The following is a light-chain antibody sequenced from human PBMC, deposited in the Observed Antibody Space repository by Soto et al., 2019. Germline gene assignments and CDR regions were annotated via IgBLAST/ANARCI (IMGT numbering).Light chain of an antibody. J-gene: IGKJ1*01. CDR2: GAS. CDR1: QSVSDRY. Sequence: EIVLTQSPGTLSLSPGERATLSCRASQSVSDRYLAWYQQKPGQAPRLLIYGASRRATGIPERFSGSGAGTDFTLTISRLEVEDFAVYYCQFGTMVWTFGQGTKVEI. CDR3: QFGTMVWT. V-gene: IGKV3-20*01.